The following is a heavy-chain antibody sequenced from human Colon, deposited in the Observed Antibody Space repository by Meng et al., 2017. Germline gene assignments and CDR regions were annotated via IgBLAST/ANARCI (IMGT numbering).Heavy chain of an antibody. D-gene: IGHD3-10*01. Sequence: GESLKIPCAGSGFKFSSYAMSWVRQAPGKGLEWVSSLSGGGDSKYYGDSVKGRFTISRDNSNNTLYLQINRLRAEDTAVYYSAKHGSGSHYNQNWYFDVWGSGTLVTVSS. CDR2: LSGGGDSK. J-gene: IGHJ2*01. CDR1: GFKFSSYA. V-gene: IGHV3-23*01. CDR3: AKHGSGSHYNQNWYFDV.